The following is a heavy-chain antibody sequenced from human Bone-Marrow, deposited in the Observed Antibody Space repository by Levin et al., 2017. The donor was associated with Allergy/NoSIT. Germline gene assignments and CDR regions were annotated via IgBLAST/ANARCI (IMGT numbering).Heavy chain of an antibody. CDR3: VRDGPPNNIRAEYFQY. CDR2: ISGSSNNI. J-gene: IGHJ1*01. V-gene: IGHV3-21*01. Sequence: PGGSLRLSCVASGFTFKTYNMNWVRQAPGKGLEWISSISGSSNNIFYADSVKGRFTVSRDNAKNSVYLQMSSLRAEDTAVYYCVRDGPPNNIRAEYFQYWGQGTLVSVSS. CDR1: GFTFKTYN. D-gene: IGHD1-14*01.